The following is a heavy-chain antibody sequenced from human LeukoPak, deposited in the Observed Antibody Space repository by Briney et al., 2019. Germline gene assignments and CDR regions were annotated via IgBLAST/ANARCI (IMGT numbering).Heavy chain of an antibody. Sequence: PGGSLRLSCAASGFTVSSNYMSWVRQAPGKGLEWVSVIYSGGSTYYADSVKGRFTISRDNSKNTLYLQMNSLRAEDTAVYYCAKLGGSGSYYLEGVDYWGQGTLVTVSS. CDR3: AKLGGSGSYYLEGVDY. D-gene: IGHD3-10*01. CDR1: GFTVSSNY. CDR2: IYSGGST. V-gene: IGHV3-53*01. J-gene: IGHJ4*02.